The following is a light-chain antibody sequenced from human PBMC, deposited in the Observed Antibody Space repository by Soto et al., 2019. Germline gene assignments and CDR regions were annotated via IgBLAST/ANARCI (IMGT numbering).Light chain of an antibody. V-gene: IGLV2-18*02. CDR1: SSDVGSYNR. CDR3: SSYTSSSTLGVV. CDR2: EVS. J-gene: IGLJ2*01. Sequence: QSALTQPPSVSGSPGQSVTISCTGTSSDVGSYNRVSWYQQPPGTAPKLMIYEVSNRPSGVPDRFSGSKSGNTASLTISGLQAEDEADYYCSSYTSSSTLGVVFGGGTKVTVL.